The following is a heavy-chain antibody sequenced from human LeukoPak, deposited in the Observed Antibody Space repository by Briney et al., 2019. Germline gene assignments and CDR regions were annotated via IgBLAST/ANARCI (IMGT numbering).Heavy chain of an antibody. CDR1: GVTCGDYA. CDR3: TRDQGIAVESDS. CDR2: IRGKTYGGTT. V-gene: IGHV3-49*04. Sequence: GGALRVSCTASGVTCGDYAMTWVRQPPGKGLEWGGFIRGKTYGGTTEYAASVKGRLTISRDDSKNIAYLQMNSLKTDDTAVYYCTRDQGIAVESDSWGQGTLVTVSS. D-gene: IGHD6-19*01. J-gene: IGHJ4*02.